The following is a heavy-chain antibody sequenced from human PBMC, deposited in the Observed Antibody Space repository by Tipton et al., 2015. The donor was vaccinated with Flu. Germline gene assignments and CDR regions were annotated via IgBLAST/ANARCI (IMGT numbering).Heavy chain of an antibody. V-gene: IGHV4-30-2*01. D-gene: IGHD3-10*01. J-gene: IGHJ4*02. CDR3: ARGGLLWFGELSPGYFDY. Sequence: TLSLTCAVSGGSISSGGYSWSWIRQPPGKGLEWIGYIYHSGSTYYNPPLKSRVTISVDRSKNQFSLKLSSVTAADTAVYYCARGGLLWFGELSPGYFDYWGQGTLVTVSS. CDR1: GGSISSGGYS. CDR2: IYHSGST.